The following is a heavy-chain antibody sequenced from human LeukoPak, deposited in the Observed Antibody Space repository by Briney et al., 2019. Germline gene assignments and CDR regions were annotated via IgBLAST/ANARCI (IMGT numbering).Heavy chain of an antibody. D-gene: IGHD3-16*01. J-gene: IGHJ4*02. Sequence: PGGSLRLSCAASGFIFSHYAMSWVRQAPGKGLEWVSAINGGGDATKYADSVKGRFTISRDNSGDTLYLQMNSLKTEDTAVYYCTTDEGGAFDYWGQGTLVTVSS. CDR1: GFIFSHYA. V-gene: IGHV3-23*01. CDR2: INGGGDAT. CDR3: TTDEGGAFDY.